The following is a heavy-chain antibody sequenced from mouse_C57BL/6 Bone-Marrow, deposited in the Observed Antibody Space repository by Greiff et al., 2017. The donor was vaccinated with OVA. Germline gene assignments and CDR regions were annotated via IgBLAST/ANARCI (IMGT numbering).Heavy chain of an antibody. V-gene: IGHV5-16*01. J-gene: IGHJ2*01. D-gene: IGHD1-1*01. CDR2: INYDGSST. CDR1: GFTFSDYY. CDR3: ARGANYYGSSPYSFDY. Sequence: EVKLVESEGGLVQPGSSMKLSCTASGFTFSDYYMAWVRQVPEKGLEWVANINYDGSSTYYLDSLKSRFIISRDNAKNILYLQMSSLKSEDTATYYCARGANYYGSSPYSFDYWGQGTTLTVSS.